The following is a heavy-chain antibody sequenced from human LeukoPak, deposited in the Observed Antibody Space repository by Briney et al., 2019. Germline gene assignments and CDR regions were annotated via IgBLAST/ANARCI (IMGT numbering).Heavy chain of an antibody. CDR1: GXSISSYY. J-gene: IGHJ4*02. V-gene: IGHV4-59*08. CDR2: IDYSGST. D-gene: IGHD6-13*01. CDR3: AKHGGSWTFDS. Sequence: PSETLSLTCTVSGXSISSYYGSWIRQPPGKGLEWIGYIDYSGSTHYNPSHKSRVTMSVDTSKNQFFLKLSSVTAADTAVYYCAKHGGSWTFDSWGQGTLVTVSS.